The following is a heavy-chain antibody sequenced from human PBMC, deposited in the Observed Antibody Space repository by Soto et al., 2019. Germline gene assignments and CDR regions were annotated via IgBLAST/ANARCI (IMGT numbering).Heavy chain of an antibody. CDR1: GFTFSSYA. D-gene: IGHD2-15*01. J-gene: IGHJ4*02. CDR3: AKELSLVVVAATGLDY. CDR2: ISGSGGST. V-gene: IGHV3-23*01. Sequence: EVQLLESGGGLVQPGGSLRLSCAASGFTFSSYAMSWVRQAPGKGLEWVSAISGSGGSTYYADSVKGRFTISRDNSKNTLYLQMNSLRAEDTAVYYCAKELSLVVVAATGLDYWGQGTLVTVSS.